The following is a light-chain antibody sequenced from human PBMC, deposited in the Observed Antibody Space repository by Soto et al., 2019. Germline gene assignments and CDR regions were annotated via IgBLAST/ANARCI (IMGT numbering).Light chain of an antibody. V-gene: IGLV2-14*03. CDR3: SSSTGASTRI. Sequence: QSALTQPASVSGSPGQSISIPCTGTSSDIGAFNFVSWYQQHPGKAPKVLIYGVTNRPSGVDYRFAGANSGNTASLIISGLRPEYEADYYCSSSTGASTRIVGTGTKLTVL. J-gene: IGLJ1*01. CDR1: SSDIGAFNF. CDR2: GVT.